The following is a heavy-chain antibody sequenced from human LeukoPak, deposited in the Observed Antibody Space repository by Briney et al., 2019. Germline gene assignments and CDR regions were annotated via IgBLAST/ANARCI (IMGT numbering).Heavy chain of an antibody. V-gene: IGHV4-38-2*02. Sequence: PSETLSLTCTVSGYSIRSGYYCGWIRPPPGKGLEWGGINYHSGTTYYNPSLKSRVTISVDTSKNPFSLKLSSVTAADTAVYYCARAGRRLFGVLIPLSFDYWGQGTPVTVSS. CDR2: NYHSGTT. J-gene: IGHJ4*02. CDR3: ARAGRRLFGVLIPLSFDY. D-gene: IGHD3-3*01. CDR1: GYSIRSGYY.